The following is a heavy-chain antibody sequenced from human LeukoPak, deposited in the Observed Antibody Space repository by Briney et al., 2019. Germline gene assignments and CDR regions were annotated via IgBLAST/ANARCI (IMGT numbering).Heavy chain of an antibody. CDR1: GFTFSSYW. D-gene: IGHD3-3*01. Sequence: AGGSLRLSCAASGFTFSSYWMHRVRQAPGKGLVWVSRINSDGSSTSYADSVKGRFTISRDNAKNTLYLQMNSLRAEDTAVYYCARASGYDFWSAPTGYWGQGTLVTVSS. J-gene: IGHJ4*02. CDR2: INSDGSST. CDR3: ARASGYDFWSAPTGY. V-gene: IGHV3-74*01.